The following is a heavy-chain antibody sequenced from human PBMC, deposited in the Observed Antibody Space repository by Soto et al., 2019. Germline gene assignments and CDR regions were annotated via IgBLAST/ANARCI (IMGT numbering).Heavy chain of an antibody. J-gene: IGHJ5*02. Sequence: QVQLQESGPGLVKPSETLSLTCTVSGGSISSVYWSWIRQPPGKGLEWIGYIYYGGSTNYNPSLKSRVNISGATSRNQLSLKLSSETAADTAIYYCARGAGYYGSGSLQPWGQGTLVTVSS. V-gene: IGHV4-59*01. D-gene: IGHD3-10*01. CDR1: GGSISSVY. CDR3: ARGAGYYGSGSLQP. CDR2: IYYGGST.